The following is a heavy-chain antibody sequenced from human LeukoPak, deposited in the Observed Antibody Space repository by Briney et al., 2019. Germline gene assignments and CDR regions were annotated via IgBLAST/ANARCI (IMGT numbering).Heavy chain of an antibody. CDR2: IYYSGIT. V-gene: IGHV4-39*07. D-gene: IGHD3-22*01. CDR3: ARVATSSGYPDFDY. Sequence: SETLSLTCTVSGGSISSSNYYWGWIRQPPGKGLEWIGSIYYSGITYYNPSLKSRFTISVDTSRNQFSLRLSSVTAADTAVYYYARVATSSGYPDFDYWGQGTLVTVSS. J-gene: IGHJ4*02. CDR1: GGSISSSNYY.